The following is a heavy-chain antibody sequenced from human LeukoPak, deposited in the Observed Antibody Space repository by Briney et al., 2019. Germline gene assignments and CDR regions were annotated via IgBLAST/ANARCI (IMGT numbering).Heavy chain of an antibody. CDR3: AREVVWFGTRPDY. CDR1: GFTFSSYA. V-gene: IGHV3-23*01. D-gene: IGHD3-10*01. Sequence: PGGSPRLSCAASGFTFSSYAMSWVRQAPGKGLEWVSAISGSGGSTYYADSVKGRFTISRDNSKNTLYLQMNSLRAEDTAVYYCAREVVWFGTRPDYWGQGTLVTVSS. CDR2: ISGSGGST. J-gene: IGHJ4*02.